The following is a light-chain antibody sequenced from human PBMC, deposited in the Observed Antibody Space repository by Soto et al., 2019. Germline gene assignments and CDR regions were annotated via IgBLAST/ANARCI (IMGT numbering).Light chain of an antibody. J-gene: IGKJ1*01. CDR2: GAS. CDR1: QSVSSSH. CDR3: QHYGSSWT. Sequence: EIVLTQSPGTLSLSPGERATLSCRASQSVSSSHLAWYQQKAGQAPRLLIYGASNRATGIPDRFSGSGSGTDFILTISRLEPEDFAVYYCQHYGSSWTFGQGTKVDIK. V-gene: IGKV3-20*01.